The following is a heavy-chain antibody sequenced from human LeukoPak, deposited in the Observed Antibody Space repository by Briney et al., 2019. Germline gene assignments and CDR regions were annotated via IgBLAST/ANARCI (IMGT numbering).Heavy chain of an antibody. D-gene: IGHD3-3*01. CDR1: RFTLSSYA. Sequence: PGRSLRLSCAASRFTLSSYAMSWVPEAPGKGRECGSAIGGSGGSAYYADTVKGRFTISRDNSKNTLFLQMNSLRAEDTAVYYCAKSENAIFGVVGYWGQGTLVAVSS. V-gene: IGHV3-23*01. CDR2: IGGSGGSA. J-gene: IGHJ4*02. CDR3: AKSENAIFGVVGY.